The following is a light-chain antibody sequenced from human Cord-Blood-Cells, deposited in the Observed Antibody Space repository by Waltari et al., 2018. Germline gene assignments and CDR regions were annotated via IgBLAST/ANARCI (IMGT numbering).Light chain of an antibody. CDR3: NSRDSSGNHP. Sequence: SSELTQDPAVSVALGQTVRITCQGDSLRSYYASWYQQKPGQAPVLVIYGKNNRPSGIPDLFSGSSSGTTASLTIPGAQAEDEADYYCNSRDSSGNHPFGTGTKVTVL. CDR2: GKN. CDR1: SLRSYY. V-gene: IGLV3-19*01. J-gene: IGLJ1*01.